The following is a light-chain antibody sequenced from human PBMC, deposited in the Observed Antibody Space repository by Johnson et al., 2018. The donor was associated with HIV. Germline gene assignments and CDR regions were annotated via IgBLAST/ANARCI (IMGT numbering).Light chain of an antibody. J-gene: IGLJ1*01. CDR2: DNN. V-gene: IGLV1-51*01. CDR3: GTWDSSLTSYV. Sequence: QSVLTQPPSMSAAPGQRVTISCSGSSSNIGNNYVSWYQQVPGAAPKLLIYDNNRRPSGIPDRFSGSKSGTSATLGITGLQTGDEADYYCGTWDSSLTSYVFGSGTTITVL. CDR1: SSNIGNNY.